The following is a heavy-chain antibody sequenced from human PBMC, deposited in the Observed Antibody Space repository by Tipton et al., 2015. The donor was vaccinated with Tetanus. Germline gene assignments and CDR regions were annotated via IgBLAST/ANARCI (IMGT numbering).Heavy chain of an antibody. J-gene: IGHJ4*02. D-gene: IGHD5/OR15-5a*01. CDR1: GGTFNNYF. CDR3: ARLREIVSRSGWAFDY. Sequence: LRLSCAVYGGTFNNYFWTWIRQPPGKGLEWIGEINYDGSTNYSPSLKSRVTLSLDTTKKQVSLKLSSVTAADTAVYYCARLREIVSRSGWAFDYWGQGILVTVSS. V-gene: IGHV4-34*01. CDR2: INYDGST.